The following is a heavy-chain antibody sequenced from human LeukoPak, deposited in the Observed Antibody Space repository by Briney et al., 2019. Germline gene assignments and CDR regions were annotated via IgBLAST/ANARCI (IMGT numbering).Heavy chain of an antibody. CDR2: ISGRGDGT. CDR3: AKAVVAYCNGFSCYPFDH. Sequence: PGGSLRLSCGASGFTFSSYAMSWVRQAPGKGMEFISLISGRGDGTYSADSVKGRFTISRDNSKNTLYLQMDSLSAEDTAVYYCAKAVVAYCNGFSCYPFDHWGQGTLVTVSS. V-gene: IGHV3-23*01. J-gene: IGHJ4*02. D-gene: IGHD2-15*01. CDR1: GFTFSSYA.